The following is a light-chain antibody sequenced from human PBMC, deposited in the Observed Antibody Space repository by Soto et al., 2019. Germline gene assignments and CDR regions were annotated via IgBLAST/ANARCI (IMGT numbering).Light chain of an antibody. CDR3: SSYSISTGYL. CDR1: SSDVGGYDY. V-gene: IGLV2-14*01. J-gene: IGLJ1*01. CDR2: EVS. Sequence: QSALTQPASVSGSPGQSITISCTGTSSDVGGYDYVSWYQLHPGKAPKLMIFEVSNRPSGVSYRFSGSKSGNTASLTISGLQAEDEADYFCSSYSISTGYLFGTWTKVTVL.